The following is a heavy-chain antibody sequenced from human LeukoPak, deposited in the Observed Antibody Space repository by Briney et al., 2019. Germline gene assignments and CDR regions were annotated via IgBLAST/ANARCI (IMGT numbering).Heavy chain of an antibody. CDR1: GGSISSYY. CDR2: IYTSGST. V-gene: IGHV4-4*07. CDR3: ARGYQQLVGPYYYYGMDV. D-gene: IGHD6-13*01. J-gene: IGHJ6*02. Sequence: SETLSLTCTVSGGSISSYYWSWIRQPAGKGLEWIGRIYTSGSTNYNPSLKSRVTMSVDTSKNQFSLKLSSVTAADTAVYYCARGYQQLVGPYYYYGMDVWGQGTTVTVS.